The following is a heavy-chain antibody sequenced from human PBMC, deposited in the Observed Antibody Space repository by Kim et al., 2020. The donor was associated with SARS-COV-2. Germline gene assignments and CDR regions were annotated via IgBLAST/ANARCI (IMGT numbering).Heavy chain of an antibody. V-gene: IGHV1-46*01. J-gene: IGHJ4*02. Sequence: AQKFQRRDTMTRDTSTSTVYMELSSLRSEGTAVYYCARGGSDYGDYIFDYWGQGTLVTVSS. CDR3: ARGGSDYGDYIFDY. D-gene: IGHD4-17*01.